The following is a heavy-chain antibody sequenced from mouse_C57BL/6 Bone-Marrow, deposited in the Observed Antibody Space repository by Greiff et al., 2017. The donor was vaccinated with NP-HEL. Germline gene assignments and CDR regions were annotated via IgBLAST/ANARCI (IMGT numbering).Heavy chain of an antibody. CDR2: IDPENGDT. CDR1: GFNIKDDY. J-gene: IGHJ2*01. D-gene: IGHD4-1*01. V-gene: IGHV14-4*01. CDR3: TTPGTGYFDY. Sequence: EVQLQQSGAELVRPGASVKLSCTASGFNIKDDYMHWVKQRPEQGLEWIGWIDPENGDTEYASKFQGKATITADTSSNTAYLQLSSLTSEDTAVYYCTTPGTGYFDYWGQGTTLTVSS.